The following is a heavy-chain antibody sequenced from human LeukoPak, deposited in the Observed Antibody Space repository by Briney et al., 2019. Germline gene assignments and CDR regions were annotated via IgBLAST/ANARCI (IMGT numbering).Heavy chain of an antibody. D-gene: IGHD3-9*01. CDR3: AREEYDILTGYYEYFDY. J-gene: IGHJ4*02. CDR2: ISAYNGNT. CDR1: GYTFTSYG. Sequence: ASVKVSCKASGYTFTSYGISWVRQAPGQGLEWMGWISAYNGNTNYAQKLQGRVTMTTDTSTSTAYMELRSLRSDDTAVYYSAREEYDILTGYYEYFDYWGQGTLVTVSS. V-gene: IGHV1-18*01.